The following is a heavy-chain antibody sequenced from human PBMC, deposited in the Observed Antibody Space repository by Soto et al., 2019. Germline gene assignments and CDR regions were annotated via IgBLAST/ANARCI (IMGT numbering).Heavy chain of an antibody. V-gene: IGHV1-18*01. CDR2: ISAYNGNT. CDR1: GYTFTSYG. Sequence: QVQLVQSGAEVKKPGASVKVSCKASGYTFTSYGIIWVRQAPGQGLEWMGWISAYNGNTNYAQKLQGRVTMTTDTSTSTAYMELRSLRSDDTAVYYCARDRETYYYDSSGSNFDYWGQGTLVTVSS. J-gene: IGHJ4*02. D-gene: IGHD3-22*01. CDR3: ARDRETYYYDSSGSNFDY.